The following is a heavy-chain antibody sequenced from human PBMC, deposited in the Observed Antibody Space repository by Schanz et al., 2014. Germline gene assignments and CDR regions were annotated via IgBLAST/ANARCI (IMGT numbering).Heavy chain of an antibody. Sequence: QVQLVQSGADVKKPGASVKVSCKASGNTLSAYYIHWIRQAPGQGLEWMGWIDPNSGGTNYAQKCQGRVTMTSDTSITTVYMEVNSLTSDDTAVFYCARTASHDVWRGYIPHYAFDLWGQGTVVIVSS. CDR2: IDPNSGGT. J-gene: IGHJ3*01. D-gene: IGHD3-3*01. V-gene: IGHV1-2*02. CDR3: ARTASHDVWRGYIPHYAFDL. CDR1: GNTLSAYY.